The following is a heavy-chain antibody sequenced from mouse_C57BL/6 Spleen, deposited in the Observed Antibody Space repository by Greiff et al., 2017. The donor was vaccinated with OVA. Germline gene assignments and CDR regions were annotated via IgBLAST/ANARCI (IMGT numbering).Heavy chain of an antibody. V-gene: IGHV10-3*01. CDR3: VGGGGIYYDYDEYAMDY. D-gene: IGHD2-4*01. J-gene: IGHJ4*01. CDR2: IRSKSSNYAT. Sequence: EVKLHESGGGLVQPKGSLKLSCAASGFTFNTYAMHWVRQAPGKGLEWVACIRSKSSNYATYYADSVKDRFTISRDDSQRMLYLQMNNLKTEDTAMYYCVGGGGIYYDYDEYAMDYWGQGTSVTVSS. CDR1: GFTFNTYA.